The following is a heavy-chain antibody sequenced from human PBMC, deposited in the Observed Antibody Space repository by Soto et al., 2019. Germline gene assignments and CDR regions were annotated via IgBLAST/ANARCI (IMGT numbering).Heavy chain of an antibody. CDR1: GYTFTYYG. J-gene: IGHJ4*01. D-gene: IGHD3-9*01. Sequence: ASVKVSCKASGYTFTYYGISWVRQAPGQGLEWMGWISAYNGNTNYAQKLQGRLTMTTDTSTSTAYVELRSLRSDDTAVYYCARAPRYFDWFLSREPFDYWGQGTLVTVSS. CDR2: ISAYNGNT. CDR3: ARAPRYFDWFLSREPFDY. V-gene: IGHV1-18*01.